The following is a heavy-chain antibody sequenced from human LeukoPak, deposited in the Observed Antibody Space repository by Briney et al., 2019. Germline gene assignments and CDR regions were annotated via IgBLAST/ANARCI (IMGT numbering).Heavy chain of an antibody. CDR2: IYSSGTT. V-gene: IGHV4-4*07. CDR1: GDSISGYF. CDR3: ARLRRDINYLQY. D-gene: IGHD3-9*01. J-gene: IGHJ4*02. Sequence: SETLSLTCTVSGDSISGYFCSWIRQSAGKGLEWIGRIYSSGTTTYNPSLESRVSMSVDTSKNQFSLRLSSVTAADTAVYYCARLRRDINYLQYWGQGILVTVSS.